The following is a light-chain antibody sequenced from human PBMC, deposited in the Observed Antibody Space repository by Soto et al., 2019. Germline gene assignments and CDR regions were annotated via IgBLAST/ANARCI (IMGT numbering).Light chain of an antibody. CDR3: QQRSNWPPSNT. Sequence: EIVLTQSPATLSLSPGERATLSCRASQSVSSYLAWYQQKPGQAPRLLIYDASNRATGIPTRFSGGGSGTDSTLTISSLEPEDFAVFYCQQRSNWPPSNTFGQGTRLEIK. CDR2: DAS. J-gene: IGKJ5*01. V-gene: IGKV3-11*01. CDR1: QSVSSY.